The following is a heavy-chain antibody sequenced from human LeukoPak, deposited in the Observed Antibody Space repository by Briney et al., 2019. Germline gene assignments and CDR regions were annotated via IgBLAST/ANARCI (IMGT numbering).Heavy chain of an antibody. CDR1: GVSITSNY. D-gene: IGHD5-18*01. CDR2: THHGGST. J-gene: IGHJ4*02. V-gene: IGHV4-59*01. CDR3: ARSSGHSYGDFDY. Sequence: SETLSLTCSVSGVSITSNYWSWIRQPPGKGLEWIGYTHHGGSTSYNPSLKSRITMSLDTSNNKFSLKLSSVTAADTAVYYCARSSGHSYGDFDYWGQGTLVTVSS.